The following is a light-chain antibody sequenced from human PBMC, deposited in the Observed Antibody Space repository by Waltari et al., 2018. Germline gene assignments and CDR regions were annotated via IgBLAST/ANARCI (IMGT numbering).Light chain of an antibody. CDR2: SNN. V-gene: IGLV1-44*01. J-gene: IGLJ2*01. CDR1: TSTIGSNT. Sequence: QSVLTQHPSASRTPGQRVTISSSGSTSTIGSNTVNLYQQLPGTAPHLLIYSNNQRPSGVPDRFSGSKSGTSASLAISGLQSEDEADYYCAAWDDSLNAYVVFGGGTKLTVL. CDR3: AAWDDSLNAYVV.